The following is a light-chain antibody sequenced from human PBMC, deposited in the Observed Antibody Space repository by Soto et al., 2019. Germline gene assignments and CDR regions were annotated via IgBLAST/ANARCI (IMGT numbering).Light chain of an antibody. CDR1: QSISSW. CDR3: QQYNSYPIT. Sequence: DIQMTQSPSTLSASVGDRVTITCRASQSISSWLAWYQQKPGKAPKLLIYDASSLESGVPSRFSGSGSGTEFTLTISSLQPDDFATYYCQQYNSYPITFGPETKVDIK. CDR2: DAS. J-gene: IGKJ3*01. V-gene: IGKV1-5*01.